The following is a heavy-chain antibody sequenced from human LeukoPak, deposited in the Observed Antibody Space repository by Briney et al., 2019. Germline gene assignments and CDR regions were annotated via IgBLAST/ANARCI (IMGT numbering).Heavy chain of an antibody. CDR1: GFTFSSYE. V-gene: IGHV3-48*03. Sequence: AGSLSLSCAASGFTFSSYEMNWVRQAPGKGLEWVSYISSSGSTIYYANSVKGRFTISRDNALYLQMNSLRAEDTAVYYCARGTHDYYDSSGYSYYFDYWGQGTLVTVSS. D-gene: IGHD3-22*01. CDR2: ISSSGSTI. J-gene: IGHJ4*02. CDR3: ARGTHDYYDSSGYSYYFDY.